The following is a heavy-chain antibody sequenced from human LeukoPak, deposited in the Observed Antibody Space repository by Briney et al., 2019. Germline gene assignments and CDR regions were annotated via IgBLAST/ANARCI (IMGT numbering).Heavy chain of an antibody. CDR3: AKDDLREDDAFDI. CDR1: GFTFSSYG. Sequence: GGSLRLSXAASGFTFSSYGMHWVRQAPGKGLEWVAFIRYDGSNKYYADSVKGRFTISRDNSKNTLYLQMNSLRAEDTAVYYCAKDDLREDDAFDIWGQGTMVTVSS. J-gene: IGHJ3*02. CDR2: IRYDGSNK. V-gene: IGHV3-30*02.